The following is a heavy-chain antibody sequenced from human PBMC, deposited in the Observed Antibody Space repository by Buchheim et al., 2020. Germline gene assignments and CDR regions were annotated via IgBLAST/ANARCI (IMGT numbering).Heavy chain of an antibody. CDR3: ARAYYDFWSGYYYYYGMDV. D-gene: IGHD3-3*01. J-gene: IGHJ6*02. CDR1: GFTFSSYG. CDR2: IWYDGSNK. Sequence: QVQLVESGGGVVQPGRSLRLSCAASGFTFSSYGMHWVRQAPGKGLEWVAVIWYDGSNKYYADSVKGRFTISRDNSENTLYLQMNSLRAEDTAVYYCARAYYDFWSGYYYYYGMDVWGQGTT. V-gene: IGHV3-33*01.